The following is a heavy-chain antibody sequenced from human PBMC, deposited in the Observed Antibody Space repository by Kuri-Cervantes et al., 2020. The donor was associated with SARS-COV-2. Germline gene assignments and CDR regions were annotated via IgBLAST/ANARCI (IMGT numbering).Heavy chain of an antibody. CDR1: GFTVSGNY. CDR2: IYTGDKT. J-gene: IGHJ4*02. D-gene: IGHD1-26*01. Sequence: GESRKSSCAASGFTVSGNYMGWVRQAPERGLEWLSVIYTGDKTYYADSVKGRFTISRDNSKNTVYLQMNSLRAEDTAVYYCARDVGGVSGTFDYWGQGTLVTVSS. V-gene: IGHV3-53*01. CDR3: ARDVGGVSGTFDY.